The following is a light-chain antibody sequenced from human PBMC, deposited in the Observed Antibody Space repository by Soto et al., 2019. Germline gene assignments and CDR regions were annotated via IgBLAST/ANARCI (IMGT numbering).Light chain of an antibody. Sequence: SYELTQPLSVSLALGQTATITCGGNNIEDKNVQWYQQKPGQAPVLVIYRGINRPSGIPERFSGSNSGNTATLTIARAQAGDEADYYCQVWDSSSGHVVFGGGTKLTVL. CDR2: RGI. CDR1: NIEDKN. J-gene: IGLJ2*01. CDR3: QVWDSSSGHVV. V-gene: IGLV3-9*01.